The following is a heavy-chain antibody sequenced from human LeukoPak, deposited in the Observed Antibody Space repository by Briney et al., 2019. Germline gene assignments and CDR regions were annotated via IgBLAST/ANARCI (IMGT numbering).Heavy chain of an antibody. J-gene: IGHJ3*02. V-gene: IGHV6-1*01. CDR2: TYYRSKWYN. Sequence: SQTLSLTCAISGDNVSANGAAWNWIRQSPSRGLEWLGRTYYRSKWYNDYAVSVESRITINPDTSKNQFSLQLNSVTPEDTAVYYCARVPYYDFQADAFDIWGQGTMVTVSS. CDR1: GDNVSANGAA. D-gene: IGHD3-3*01. CDR3: ARVPYYDFQADAFDI.